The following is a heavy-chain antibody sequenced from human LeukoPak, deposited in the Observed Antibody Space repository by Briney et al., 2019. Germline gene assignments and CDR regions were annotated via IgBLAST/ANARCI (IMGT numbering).Heavy chain of an antibody. CDR3: AKRGVVIRVILVGFHKEAYYFDS. V-gene: IGHV3-23*01. D-gene: IGHD3-22*01. CDR1: GITLSNYA. J-gene: IGHJ4*02. Sequence: GGSLRLSCAVSGITLSNYAMSWVRQAPGKGLEWVAGISGSGGGTHYADSVKGRFTISRDNPKNTLYLQMNNLRAGDTAVYFCAKRGVVIRVILVGFHKEAYYFDSWGQGALVTVSS. CDR2: ISGSGGGT.